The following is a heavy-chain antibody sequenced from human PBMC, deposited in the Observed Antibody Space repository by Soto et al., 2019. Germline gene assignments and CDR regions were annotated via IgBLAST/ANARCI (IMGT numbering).Heavy chain of an antibody. CDR1: GFTFSSYD. Sequence: EVQLVESGGGLVQPGGSLRLSCAASGFTFSSYDMHWVRQATGKGLEWVSAIGTAGDTYYPGSVKGRFTISRENAKNSLYLQMNSLRAGDTALYYCARGWPATGGSLSYMDVWGKGTTVTVSS. J-gene: IGHJ6*03. CDR3: ARGWPATGGSLSYMDV. CDR2: IGTAGDT. V-gene: IGHV3-13*01. D-gene: IGHD2-15*01.